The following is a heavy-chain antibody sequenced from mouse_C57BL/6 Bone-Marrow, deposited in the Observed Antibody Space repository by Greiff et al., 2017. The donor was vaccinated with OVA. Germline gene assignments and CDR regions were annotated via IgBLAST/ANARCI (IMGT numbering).Heavy chain of an antibody. V-gene: IGHV1-18*01. D-gene: IGHD2-4*01. CDR1: GYTFTDYN. Sequence: VQLQQSGPELVKPGASVKIPCKASGYTFTDYNMDWVKQSHGKSLEWIGDINPNNGGTIYNQKFKGKATLTVEKSSSTAYMELRSLTSEETAVYYCAIDEYDDGGGYCDVWGTGTTGTVSS. CDR3: AIDEYDDGGGYCDV. J-gene: IGHJ1*03. CDR2: INPNNGGT.